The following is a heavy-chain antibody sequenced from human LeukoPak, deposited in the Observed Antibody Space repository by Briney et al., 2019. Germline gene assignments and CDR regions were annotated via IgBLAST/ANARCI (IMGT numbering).Heavy chain of an antibody. CDR3: GRVIAGAIDY. Sequence: GGSLSPSCAAFGFTLGGYSMTWVRPAPGKGLEWVANINLDGSDTFYVGFVKGRFTISRENADNSLYLQMNSLRAEDTAVYYCGRVIAGAIDYWGQGTLVTVSS. V-gene: IGHV3-7*01. J-gene: IGHJ4*02. CDR1: GFTLGGYS. D-gene: IGHD6-13*01. CDR2: INLDGSDT.